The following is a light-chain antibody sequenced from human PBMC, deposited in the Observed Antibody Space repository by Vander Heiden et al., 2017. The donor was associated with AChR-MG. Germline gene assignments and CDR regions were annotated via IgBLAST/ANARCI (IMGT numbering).Light chain of an antibody. V-gene: IGLV3-1*01. J-gene: IGLJ2*01. CDR3: QAWDTNTVV. CDR1: KLGNKY. Sequence: SYALTQPPSVSVSPGQTASITCSGDKLGNKYASWYQQKPGQSPGLVIYQDTKRPSGIPERFPGSNSGNTATLTISGTQAMDEAYYFCQAWDTNTVVFGGGTKLTVL. CDR2: QDT.